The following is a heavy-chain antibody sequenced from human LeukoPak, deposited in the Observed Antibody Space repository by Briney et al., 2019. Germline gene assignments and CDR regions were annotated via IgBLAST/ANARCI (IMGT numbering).Heavy chain of an antibody. V-gene: IGHV4-4*07. Sequence: KPSETLSLTCTVSGGSISSDDWSWIRQSAGKGLEWIGRMYSGGGAKYNPTLKSRVTMSVDTSKNQLSLKLNSVTAADTAMYYCARGAGPFDYWGQGTLVTVSS. D-gene: IGHD6-13*01. CDR3: ARGAGPFDY. CDR2: MYSGGGA. J-gene: IGHJ4*02. CDR1: GGSISSDD.